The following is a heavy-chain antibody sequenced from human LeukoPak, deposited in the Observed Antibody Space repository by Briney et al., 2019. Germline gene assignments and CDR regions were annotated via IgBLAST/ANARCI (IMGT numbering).Heavy chain of an antibody. CDR1: GGSFSVYC. J-gene: IGHJ4*02. CDR3: ARGQGTVTTH. D-gene: IGHD4-17*01. CDR2: INHSGSA. Sequence: ASETLSLTCAVSGGSFSVYCWTWIRQPPGKGLEWIGEINHSGSANYNPSLKSRVTISLDTSKNQFTLKLSSVTAADTAVYYCARGQGTVTTHWGQGTLVTVSS. V-gene: IGHV4-34*01.